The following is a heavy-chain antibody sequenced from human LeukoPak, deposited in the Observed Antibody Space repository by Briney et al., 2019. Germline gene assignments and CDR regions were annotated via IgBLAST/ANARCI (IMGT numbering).Heavy chain of an antibody. CDR1: GFTFSSYE. Sequence: PGGSLGLSCAAPGFTFSSYEMNWVRQAPGKGLEWVSYISSSGSTIYYADSVKGRFTISRDNAKNTLYLQMNSLRAEDTAVYYCAELGITMIGGVWGKGTTVTISS. D-gene: IGHD3-10*02. CDR3: AELGITMIGGV. CDR2: ISSSGSTI. J-gene: IGHJ6*04. V-gene: IGHV3-48*03.